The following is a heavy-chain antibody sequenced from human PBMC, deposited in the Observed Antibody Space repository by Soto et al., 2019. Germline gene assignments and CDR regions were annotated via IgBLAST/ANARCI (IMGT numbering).Heavy chain of an antibody. D-gene: IGHD3-9*01. J-gene: IGHJ6*02. CDR3: AKGYDTSMDV. Sequence: ASETLSLTCTVSGGSISSYYWRWIRQPPGKGLEWIGYIYYSGSTNYNPSLKSRVNISVDTSKNQFSMKLSSVTAADTAVYYCAKGYDTSMDVWGQGTTVTASS. CDR2: IYYSGST. V-gene: IGHV4-59*01. CDR1: GGSISSYY.